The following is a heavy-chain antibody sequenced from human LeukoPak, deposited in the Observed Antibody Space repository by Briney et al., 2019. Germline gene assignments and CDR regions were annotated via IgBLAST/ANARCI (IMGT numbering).Heavy chain of an antibody. Sequence: GGSLRLSCAASGFIFSSYTMNWVRQAPGKGLEWVSYISSNSSTIYYGDSVKGRFTISRDNAKNSLYLQINSLRAEDTAVYYCARGSIDGGYYFDYWGQGPLVTVSS. CDR3: ARGSIDGGYYFDY. V-gene: IGHV3-48*01. J-gene: IGHJ4*02. D-gene: IGHD3-16*01. CDR1: GFIFSSYT. CDR2: ISSNSSTI.